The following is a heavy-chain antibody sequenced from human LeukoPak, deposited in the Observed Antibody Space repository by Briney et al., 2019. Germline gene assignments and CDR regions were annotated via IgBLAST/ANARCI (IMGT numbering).Heavy chain of an antibody. Sequence: TGGSLRLSCAASGFTVSSNYMRWVRQAPGKGLEWVSVIYSGGSTYYADSVKGRFSISRDNSKNTLYLQMNSLRAEDTAVYYCARLDYEAYNWFDPWGQGALVTVSS. D-gene: IGHD4-17*01. V-gene: IGHV3-53*01. CDR3: ARLDYEAYNWFDP. CDR2: IYSGGST. CDR1: GFTVSSNY. J-gene: IGHJ5*02.